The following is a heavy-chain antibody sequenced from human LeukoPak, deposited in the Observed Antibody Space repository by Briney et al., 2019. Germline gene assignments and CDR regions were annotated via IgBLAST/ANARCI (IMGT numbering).Heavy chain of an antibody. V-gene: IGHV3-21*01. Sequence: GGSLRLSCAASGITFNNYGLNWVRQAPGKGLEWVSFISSSSSYVYYAGSVKGRFTISRDNAKNSLHLQMNSLRAEDTAVYYCTRDPSEASHPYYFDYWGQGILVTVSS. CDR2: ISSSSSYV. J-gene: IGHJ4*02. D-gene: IGHD6-25*01. CDR1: GITFNNYG. CDR3: TRDPSEASHPYYFDY.